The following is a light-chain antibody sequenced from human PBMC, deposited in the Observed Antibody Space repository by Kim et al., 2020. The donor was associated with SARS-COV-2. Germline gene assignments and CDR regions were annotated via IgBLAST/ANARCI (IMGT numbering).Light chain of an antibody. V-gene: IGLV2-14*03. J-gene: IGLJ3*02. Sequence: PGQSLTIACSGTSSDINFNFVSWYQQHPGKAPKVLIYDVNKRPSGVSSRFSGSKSASTASLTISGLQPDDEADYYCASLTSSTAWVFGGGTQLTVL. CDR1: SSDINFNF. CDR2: DVN. CDR3: ASLTSSTAWV.